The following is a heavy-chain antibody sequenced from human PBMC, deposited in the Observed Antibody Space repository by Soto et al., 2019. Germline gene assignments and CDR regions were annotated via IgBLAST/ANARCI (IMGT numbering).Heavy chain of an antibody. CDR2: ISFGVTT. CDR1: GGSISSSDYY. V-gene: IGHV4-39*01. CDR3: ATSSVSRLLNHWYFDL. J-gene: IGHJ2*01. Sequence: SETLSLTCSVSGGSISSSDYYWGWVRQPPGKGLEWIGSISFGVTTYYSPSLRSRLTISIDTSNNHFSLKLSSVTAADTAVYYCATSSVSRLLNHWYFDLWGRGTLVTVSS.